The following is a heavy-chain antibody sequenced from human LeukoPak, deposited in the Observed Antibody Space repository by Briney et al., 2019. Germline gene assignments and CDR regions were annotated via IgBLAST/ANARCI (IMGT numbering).Heavy chain of an antibody. D-gene: IGHD5-12*01. CDR1: GYSISSGYY. CDR2: IYHSGST. J-gene: IGHJ6*03. CDR3: ARGTIKDYYYYMDV. V-gene: IGHV4-38-2*02. Sequence: SETLSLTCTVSGYSISSGYYWGWIRQPPGKGLEWIGSIYHSGSTYYNPSLKSRVTISVDTSKNQFSLKLSSVTAADTAVYYCARGTIKDYYYYMDVWGKGTTVTVSS.